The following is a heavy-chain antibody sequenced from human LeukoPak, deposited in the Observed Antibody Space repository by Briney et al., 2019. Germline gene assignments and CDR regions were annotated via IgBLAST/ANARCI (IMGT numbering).Heavy chain of an antibody. J-gene: IGHJ6*02. CDR1: DYSITSGYY. CDR3: ARDFTGMGRVITQLGMDV. CDR2: AYHRGST. V-gene: IGHV4-38-2*02. Sequence: SETLSLTCTVSDYSITSGYYWGWIRQPPGKGLEWIGSAYHRGSTYYNPSLKSRVTISVDTSKNQFSLKLSSVIAADTAVYYCARDFTGMGRVITQLGMDVWGQGTTVTDSS. D-gene: IGHD3-16*01.